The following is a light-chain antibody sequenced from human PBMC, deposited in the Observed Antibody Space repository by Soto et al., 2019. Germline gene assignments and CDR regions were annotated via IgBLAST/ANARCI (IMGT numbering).Light chain of an antibody. CDR3: QQYYIFPLA. V-gene: IGKV1-5*01. CDR2: DAS. Sequence: DIQMTQSPSTLSASVGDRVTITCRASQSISSWLAWYQQKPGKAPKLLIYDASSLESGVPSRFSGSGSGPDFTLTISGLQSEDFATYYCQQYYIFPLAFGGGTKVDIK. J-gene: IGKJ4*01. CDR1: QSISSW.